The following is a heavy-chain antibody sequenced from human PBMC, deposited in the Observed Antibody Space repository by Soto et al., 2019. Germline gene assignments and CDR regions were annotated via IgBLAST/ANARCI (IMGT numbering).Heavy chain of an antibody. Sequence: GGSLRLSCAASGFTFSSYAMSWVRQAPGKGLEWVSAISGSGGSTYYADSVKGRFTISRDNSKNTLYLQMNSLRAEDTAVYYCAKDWPAAGHGGGGYYYYYYGMDVWGQGTTVTVS. J-gene: IGHJ6*02. V-gene: IGHV3-23*01. CDR1: GFTFSSYA. D-gene: IGHD3-16*01. CDR2: ISGSGGST. CDR3: AKDWPAAGHGGGGYYYYYYGMDV.